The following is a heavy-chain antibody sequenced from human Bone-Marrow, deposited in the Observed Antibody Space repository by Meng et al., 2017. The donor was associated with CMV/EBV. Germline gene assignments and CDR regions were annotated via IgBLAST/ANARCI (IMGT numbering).Heavy chain of an antibody. CDR2: ISWNSGSI. Sequence: SLKISCAASGFTFDDYAMHWVRQAPGKGLEWVSGISWNSGSIGYADSVKGRFTISRDNVKNSLYLQMNSLRAEDTAVYYCVRGGWSVDYWGQGTLVTVSS. D-gene: IGHD6-19*01. CDR1: GFTFDDYA. CDR3: VRGGWSVDY. J-gene: IGHJ4*02. V-gene: IGHV3-9*01.